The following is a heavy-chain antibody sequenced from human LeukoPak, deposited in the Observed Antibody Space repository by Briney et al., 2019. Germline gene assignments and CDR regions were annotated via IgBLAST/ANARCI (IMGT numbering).Heavy chain of an antibody. Sequence: SVKVSCKASGGTFSSYAISWVRQAPGQGLEWMGGIIPIFGTANYAQKFQGRVTITTDESTSTAYMELSSLRSEDTAVYYCARVYCSGGSCYPYYYYGMDVWGQGTTVTVSS. CDR2: IIPIFGTA. D-gene: IGHD2-15*01. CDR1: GGTFSSYA. J-gene: IGHJ6*02. V-gene: IGHV1-69*05. CDR3: ARVYCSGGSCYPYYYYGMDV.